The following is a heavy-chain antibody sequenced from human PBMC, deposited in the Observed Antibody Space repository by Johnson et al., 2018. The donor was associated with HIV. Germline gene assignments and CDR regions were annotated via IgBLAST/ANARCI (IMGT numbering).Heavy chain of an antibody. V-gene: IGHV3-30*18. D-gene: IGHD3-3*01. J-gene: IGHJ3*01. Sequence: QVQLVESGGGVVQPGRSLRLSCAASGFTFRTYGMHWVRQAPGKGLEWVAVISFDGSNKYYADSVKGLFTISRDNSNNTLYLQMNSLRAEDTAVYYCAKDKFMFLENPVDAFDVWGQWKMVTFSS. CDR3: AKDKFMFLENPVDAFDV. CDR1: GFTFRTYG. CDR2: ISFDGSNK.